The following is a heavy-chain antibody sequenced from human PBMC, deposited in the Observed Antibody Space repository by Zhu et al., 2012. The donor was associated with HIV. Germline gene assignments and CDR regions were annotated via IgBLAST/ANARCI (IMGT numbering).Heavy chain of an antibody. CDR3: ARSRQRWLQYYHYGMGR. CDR1: DGSIRSHY. J-gene: IGHJ6*02. Sequence: QVQLQESGPGLVKPSETLSLTCTVSDGSIRSHYWSWIRQPPGKGLEWIGNIYHSGSTNYNPSLKSRVTISVDTSKNQFSLKVRSVTAADTAVYYCARSRQRWLQYYHYGMGRLGTQGTHGHR. D-gene: IGHD5-24*01. V-gene: IGHV4-59*11. CDR2: IYHSGST.